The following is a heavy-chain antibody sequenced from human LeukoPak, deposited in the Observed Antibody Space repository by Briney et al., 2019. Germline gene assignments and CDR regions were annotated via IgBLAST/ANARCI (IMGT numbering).Heavy chain of an antibody. D-gene: IGHD3-22*01. CDR2: ISGSGSGT. V-gene: IGHV3-23*01. CDR1: GFTFSDYA. CDR3: AKLGTSDSRGYYFLFDY. J-gene: IGHJ4*02. Sequence: EGSLRLSCAASGFTFSDYAMGWVRQAPGKGPEWVSVISGSGSGTDYGDSVKGRFTISRDNFRNTLSLQMSSLRAADTAIYYCAKLGTSDSRGYYFLFDYWGQGNLVTVSS.